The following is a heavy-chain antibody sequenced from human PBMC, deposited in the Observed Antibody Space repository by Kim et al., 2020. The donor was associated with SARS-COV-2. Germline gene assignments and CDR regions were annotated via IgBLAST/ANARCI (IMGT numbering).Heavy chain of an antibody. Sequence: SETLSLTCTVSGYSISSGYYWGWIRQPPGKGLEWIGSVYHSGSTYYSPSLKSRVTISLDTSKNQFSLKLSSVTAADTALYYCARGGEYSSGSYIDYWGQG. CDR1: GYSISSGYY. CDR3: ARGGEYSSGSYIDY. V-gene: IGHV4-38-2*02. CDR2: VYHSGST. J-gene: IGHJ4*02. D-gene: IGHD3-10*01.